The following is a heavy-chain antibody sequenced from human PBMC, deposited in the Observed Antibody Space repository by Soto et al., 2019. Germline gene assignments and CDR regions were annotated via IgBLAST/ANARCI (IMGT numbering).Heavy chain of an antibody. CDR3: ARGGSGYTWFNEF. J-gene: IGHJ4*02. CDR1: GGLFSSYP. Sequence: ASVKVSCKASGGLFSSYPISWVRQVPGQGLEWMGGVIPVFQTAYYTQRFQGRVTITADESTNTAYMELSSLRSEDTAIYYCARGGSGYTWFNEFWGQGTLVTVSS. D-gene: IGHD3-22*01. V-gene: IGHV1-69*13. CDR2: VIPVFQTA.